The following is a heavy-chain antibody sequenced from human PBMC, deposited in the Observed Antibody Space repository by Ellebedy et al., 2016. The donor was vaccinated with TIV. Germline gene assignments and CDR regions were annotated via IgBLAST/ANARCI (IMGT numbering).Heavy chain of an antibody. Sequence: GGSLRLXXAASGFTFSSYAMSWVRQAPGKGLEWVSAISGSGGSTYYADSVKGRFTISRDNSKNTLYLQVNSLRAEDTAVFYCAKVPHSSSSHLDYWGQGTLVTVSS. J-gene: IGHJ4*02. CDR3: AKVPHSSSSHLDY. CDR1: GFTFSSYA. CDR2: ISGSGGST. V-gene: IGHV3-23*01. D-gene: IGHD6-6*01.